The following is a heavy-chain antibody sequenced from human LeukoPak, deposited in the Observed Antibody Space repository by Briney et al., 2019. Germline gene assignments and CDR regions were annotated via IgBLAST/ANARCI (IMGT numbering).Heavy chain of an antibody. V-gene: IGHV3-48*04. J-gene: IGHJ3*02. D-gene: IGHD5-18*01. CDR3: AKDMGYGPRAFNI. Sequence: GGSLRLSCAASGFTFSSYSMNWVRRAPGKGLEWVSYISSSSTIYYADSVKGRFTISRDNAKNSLYLQMNSLRAEDTALYYCAKDMGYGPRAFNIWGQGTMVTVSS. CDR1: GFTFSSYS. CDR2: ISSSSTI.